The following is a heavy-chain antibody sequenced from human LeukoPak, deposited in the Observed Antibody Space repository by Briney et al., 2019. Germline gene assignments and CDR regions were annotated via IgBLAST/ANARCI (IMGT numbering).Heavy chain of an antibody. CDR2: INPNSGGT. D-gene: IGHD6-25*01. J-gene: IGHJ5*02. Sequence: ASVKVSCKASGYTFTGYYMHWVRQAPGQGLEWMGWINPNSGGTNYAQKFQGRVTMTRDTSISTAYMELSRLRSDDTAVYYCARSSSSVGWFDPWGQGTLVTASS. CDR1: GYTFTGYY. V-gene: IGHV1-2*02. CDR3: ARSSSSVGWFDP.